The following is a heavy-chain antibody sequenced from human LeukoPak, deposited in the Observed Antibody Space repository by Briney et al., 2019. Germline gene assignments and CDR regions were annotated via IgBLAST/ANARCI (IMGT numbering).Heavy chain of an antibody. D-gene: IGHD3-22*01. CDR1: GYTFTSSY. CDR3: ARDPGYDTSGYYHGYFDY. Sequence: ASVKVSCKASGYTFTSSYMHWVRQAPGQGLEWMGIINPSGGNTTYAQKFQGRVTMTRDMSTSTVYMELSSLRSEDTAVYYCARDPGYDTSGYYHGYFDYWGLGTLVTVSS. J-gene: IGHJ4*02. CDR2: INPSGGNT. V-gene: IGHV1-46*01.